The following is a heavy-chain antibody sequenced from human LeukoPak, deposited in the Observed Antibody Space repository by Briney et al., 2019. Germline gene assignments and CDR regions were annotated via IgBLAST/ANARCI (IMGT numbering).Heavy chain of an antibody. V-gene: IGHV3-23*01. J-gene: IGHJ4*02. CDR2: ISGSGGTT. Sequence: PPGGSLRLSCAASGFTFSSYAMSWVRQAPGKGLEWVSAISGSGGTTYYADSVKGRFTISRDNSKNTLYLQMNSLRAEDTAVYYCAKDKGGIAVAGNFDYWGQGTLVTVSS. D-gene: IGHD6-19*01. CDR3: AKDKGGIAVAGNFDY. CDR1: GFTFSSYA.